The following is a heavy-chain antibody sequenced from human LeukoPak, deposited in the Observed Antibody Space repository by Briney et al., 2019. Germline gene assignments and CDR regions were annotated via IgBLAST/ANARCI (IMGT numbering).Heavy chain of an antibody. CDR2: ISYDGSNK. CDR1: GFTFSSYA. D-gene: IGHD6-19*01. CDR3: ARDPIAVAGTSYFDY. J-gene: IGHJ4*02. V-gene: IGHV3-30*04. Sequence: GGSLRLSCSASGFTFSSYAMHWVRQAPGKGLEWVAVISYDGSNKYYADSVKGRFTISRDNSKNTLYLQMNSLRAEDTAVYYCARDPIAVAGTSYFDYWGQGTLVTVSS.